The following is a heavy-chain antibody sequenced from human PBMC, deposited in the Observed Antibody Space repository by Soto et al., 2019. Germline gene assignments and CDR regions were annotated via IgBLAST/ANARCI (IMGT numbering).Heavy chain of an antibody. CDR2: INAGNGNT. CDR1: GYTFTSYA. V-gene: IGHV1-3*01. Sequence: QVPLVQSGAEVKKPGASVKVSCKASGYTFTSYAMHWVRQAPGQRLEWMGWINAGNGNTKYSQKFQGRVTITRDTSASTAYMELSSLRSEDTAVYYCARVSMVKGAFDIWGQGTMVTVSS. D-gene: IGHD3-10*01. J-gene: IGHJ3*02. CDR3: ARVSMVKGAFDI.